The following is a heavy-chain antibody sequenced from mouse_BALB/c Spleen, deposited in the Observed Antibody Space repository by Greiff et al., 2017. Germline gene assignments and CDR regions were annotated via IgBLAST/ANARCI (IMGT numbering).Heavy chain of an antibody. CDR3: ARHGYYDYDGEGFDY. CDR2: ISSGGSYT. Sequence: EVKLMESGGGLVKPGGSLKLSCAASGFTFSSYAMSWVRQTPEKRLEWVATISSGGSYTYYPDSVKGRFTISRDNAKNTLYLQMSSLRSEDTAMYYCARHGYYDYDGEGFDYWGQGTTLTVSS. V-gene: IGHV5-9-3*01. J-gene: IGHJ2*01. CDR1: GFTFSSYA. D-gene: IGHD2-4*01.